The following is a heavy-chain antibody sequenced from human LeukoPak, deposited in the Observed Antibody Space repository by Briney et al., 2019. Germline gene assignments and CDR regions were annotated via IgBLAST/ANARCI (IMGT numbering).Heavy chain of an antibody. V-gene: IGHV4-39*07. J-gene: IGHJ6*03. CDR1: GGSISSSNYY. D-gene: IGHD3-10*01. CDR3: ARLKHYYGSGSYYGRDYYYYYYMDV. CDR2: IYSRGST. Sequence: SETLSLTCIVSGGSISSSNYYWCWIRQSPGKGLEWIGSIYSRGSTYYNPSLKSRVTISVDTSKNQFSLKLSSVTSADTAVYYCARLKHYYGSGSYYGRDYYYYYYMDVWGKGTTVTISS.